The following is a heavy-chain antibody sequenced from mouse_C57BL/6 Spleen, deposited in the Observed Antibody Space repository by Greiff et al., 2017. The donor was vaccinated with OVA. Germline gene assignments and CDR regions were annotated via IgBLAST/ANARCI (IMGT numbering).Heavy chain of an antibody. Sequence: VQLQQPGAELVRPGSSVKLSCKASGYTFTSYWMDWVKQRPGQGLEWIGNIYPSDSETHYNQKFKDKATLTVDKSSSTAYMQLSSLTSEDSAVYYCARDFDYYGSSGYYAMDYWGQGTSVTVSS. V-gene: IGHV1-61*01. D-gene: IGHD1-1*01. CDR3: ARDFDYYGSSGYYAMDY. CDR1: GYTFTSYW. CDR2: IYPSDSET. J-gene: IGHJ4*01.